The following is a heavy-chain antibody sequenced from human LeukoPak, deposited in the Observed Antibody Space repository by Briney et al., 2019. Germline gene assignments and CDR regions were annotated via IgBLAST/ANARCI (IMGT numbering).Heavy chain of an antibody. CDR1: GVSINTGNYY. CDR2: IFTGGTT. V-gene: IGHV4-61*02. Sequence: SETLSLTCSVSGVSINTGNYYWTWIRQPAGKGLQWIGRIFTGGTTNYNPSLQSRVTIPMDTSKSQVSLRLRSVTAADTAVYYCARVVSSVYYYMDVWGKGTSVTVSS. D-gene: IGHD2/OR15-2a*01. CDR3: ARVVSSVYYYMDV. J-gene: IGHJ6*03.